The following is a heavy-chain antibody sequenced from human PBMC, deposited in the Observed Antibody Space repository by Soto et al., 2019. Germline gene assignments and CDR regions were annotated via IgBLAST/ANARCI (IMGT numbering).Heavy chain of an antibody. J-gene: IGHJ5*02. D-gene: IGHD6-13*01. CDR1: GGSISEKY. V-gene: IGHV4-4*07. Sequence: SETLSLTCIVSGGSISEKYWNWVRQPPGKGLEWIGLIFANGHTDYNPSLKSRVTVSVDASKNQFSLRLTSMTAADTAVYYCVASLAASGLNWLDPWGRGTLVTVSS. CDR2: IFANGHT. CDR3: VASLAASGLNWLDP.